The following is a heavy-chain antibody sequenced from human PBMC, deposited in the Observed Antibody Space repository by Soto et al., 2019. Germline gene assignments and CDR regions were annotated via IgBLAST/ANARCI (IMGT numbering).Heavy chain of an antibody. CDR3: ARTPKNDFWGGYFDY. J-gene: IGHJ4*02. V-gene: IGHV4-59*01. CDR1: GGSISSYY. D-gene: IGHD3-3*01. Sequence: SETLSLTCTVSGGSISSYYWSWIRQSPGKGLEWIGYIYYSGSTNYNPSLKSRVTISVDASKNQFSLKLSSVTAADTAVYYCARTPKNDFWGGYFDYWGQGTLVTVS. CDR2: IYYSGST.